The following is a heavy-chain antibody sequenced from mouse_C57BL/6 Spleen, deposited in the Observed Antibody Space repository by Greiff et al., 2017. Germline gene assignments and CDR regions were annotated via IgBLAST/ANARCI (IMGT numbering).Heavy chain of an antibody. CDR3: TRRRVTGPWFAY. CDR1: GYTFTDYE. V-gene: IGHV1-15*01. Sequence: QVQLQQSGAELVRPGASVTLSCKASGYTFTDYEMHWVKQTPVHGLEWIGAIDPETGGTAYNQKFKGKAILTADKSSSTAYMELRSLTSEDSAVYDGTRRRVTGPWFAYWGQGTLVTVSA. D-gene: IGHD2-1*01. CDR2: IDPETGGT. J-gene: IGHJ3*01.